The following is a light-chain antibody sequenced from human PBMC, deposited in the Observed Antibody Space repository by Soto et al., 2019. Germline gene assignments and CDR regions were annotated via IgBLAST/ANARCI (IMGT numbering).Light chain of an antibody. CDR2: GAS. CDR1: QYVWTC. J-gene: IGKJ5*01. CDR3: KQYKNWPPIT. V-gene: IGKV3-15*01. Sequence: DIVMTQSPSILSASTGERATLSCRASQYVWTCVAWYQQKPGQAPKLLIYGASTRATGVPARFSGSGSGTEFTLSISSLQSEDSAVYYCKQYKNWPPITFGQGTRLEIK.